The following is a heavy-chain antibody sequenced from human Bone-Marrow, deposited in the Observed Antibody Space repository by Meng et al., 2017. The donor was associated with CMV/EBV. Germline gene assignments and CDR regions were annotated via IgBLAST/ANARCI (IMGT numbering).Heavy chain of an antibody. Sequence: GSLRLSCAVSGGSVSSGSYYWSWIRQPPGKGLEWIGYIYYSGSTNYNPSLKSRVTISVDTSKNQFSLKLSSVTAADTAVYYCARDRVWGLDYWGQGTLVTVSS. CDR1: GGSVSSGSYY. V-gene: IGHV4-61*01. CDR2: IYYSGST. J-gene: IGHJ4*02. CDR3: ARDRVWGLDY. D-gene: IGHD3-16*01.